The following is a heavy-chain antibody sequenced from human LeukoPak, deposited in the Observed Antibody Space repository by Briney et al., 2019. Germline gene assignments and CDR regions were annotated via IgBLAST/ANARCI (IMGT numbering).Heavy chain of an antibody. D-gene: IGHD2-2*01. CDR2: INHSGST. Sequence: SETLSLTCAVYGGSFSGYYWSWIRQPPGKGLEWIGEINHSGSTNYNPSLKSRVTISVDTSKNQFSLQLSSVTAADTAVYYCARASPIVVVPAAMSPHNWFDPWGQGTLVTVSS. CDR3: ARASPIVVVPAAMSPHNWFDP. V-gene: IGHV4-34*01. CDR1: GGSFSGYY. J-gene: IGHJ5*02.